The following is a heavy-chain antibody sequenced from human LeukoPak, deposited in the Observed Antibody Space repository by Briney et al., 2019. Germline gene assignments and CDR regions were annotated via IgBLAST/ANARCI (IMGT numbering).Heavy chain of an antibody. J-gene: IGHJ4*02. D-gene: IGHD3-10*01. V-gene: IGHV3-7*01. CDR2: INEDGTEK. Sequence: PGGSLRLSCAASGFTFSGYSMTWVRQAPGKGLEWVARINEDGTEKYYVDSVKGRFTISRDNADNSLYLQLNSLRAEDTAVYYCARLWGFDYWGQGTLVTVSS. CDR1: GFTFSGYS. CDR3: ARLWGFDY.